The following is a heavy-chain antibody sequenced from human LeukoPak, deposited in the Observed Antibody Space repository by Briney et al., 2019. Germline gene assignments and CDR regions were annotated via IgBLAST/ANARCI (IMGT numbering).Heavy chain of an antibody. Sequence: PSETLSLTCTVSGGPISSGDYYWSWIRQPPGKGLEWIGYIYYSGSTYYNPSLKSRVTISVDTSKNQFSLKLSSVTAADTAVYYCARVPAAYYYFDYWGQGTLVTVSS. CDR3: ARVPAAYYYFDY. CDR2: IYYSGST. D-gene: IGHD2-15*01. V-gene: IGHV4-30-4*01. CDR1: GGPISSGDYY. J-gene: IGHJ4*02.